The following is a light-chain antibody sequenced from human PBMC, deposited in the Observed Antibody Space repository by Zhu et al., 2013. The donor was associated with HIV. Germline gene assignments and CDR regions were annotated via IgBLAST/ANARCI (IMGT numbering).Light chain of an antibody. CDR2: GAS. Sequence: EIVLTQSPGTLSLSPGERATLSCRASQSLTRNYLAWYQQKPGQAPRLLIYGASSRATGIPDRFSGSGSGTDFTLTIRRLEPEDFAIYYCQQYDDWPPLTFGGGTRVEIK. J-gene: IGKJ4*01. V-gene: IGKV3-20*01. CDR1: QSLTRNY. CDR3: QQYDDWPPLT.